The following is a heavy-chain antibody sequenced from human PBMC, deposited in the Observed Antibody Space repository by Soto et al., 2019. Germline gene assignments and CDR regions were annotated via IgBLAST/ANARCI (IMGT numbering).Heavy chain of an antibody. D-gene: IGHD5-18*01. CDR1: GFTFTSSA. V-gene: IGHV1-58*01. CDR2: IVVGSGNT. J-gene: IGHJ3*02. Sequence: GASVKVSCKASGFTFTSSAVQWVRQARGQRLEWIGWIVVGSGNTNYAQKFQERVTITRDMSTSTAYMELGSLRSEDTAVYYCAAPSGGYSYAFDIWGQGTMVTVSS. CDR3: AAPSGGYSYAFDI.